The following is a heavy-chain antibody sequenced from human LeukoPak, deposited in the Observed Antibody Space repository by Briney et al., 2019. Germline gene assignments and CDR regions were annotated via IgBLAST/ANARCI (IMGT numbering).Heavy chain of an antibody. V-gene: IGHV1-2*02. CDR3: STEGKYCKTTTCDDY. Sequence: ASVKVSCKASGYAFTVRYMHWVRQVPGQGLEWMGFITSDSGFTNYAEKFQDRVTMSRDTSITTVYMELSSLGSGDTALYYCSTEGKYCKTTTCDDYWGQGTLVTVSS. CDR2: ITSDSGFT. CDR1: GYAFTVRY. D-gene: IGHD2/OR15-2a*01. J-gene: IGHJ4*02.